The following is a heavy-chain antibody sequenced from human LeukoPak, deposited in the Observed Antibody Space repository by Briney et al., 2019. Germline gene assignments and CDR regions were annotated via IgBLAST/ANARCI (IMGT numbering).Heavy chain of an antibody. CDR2: IFNRGST. V-gene: IGHV4-59*11. CDR1: GVSISSHY. Sequence: PSETLSLTCTVSGVSISSHYWSWLRQSPGKGLEWIGYIFNRGSTNYSPSLKSRVTMSVDASKNQFSLKLSSVTAADAAVYYCARDTAIFEYWGQGTLVSVSS. J-gene: IGHJ4*02. CDR3: ARDTAIFEY. D-gene: IGHD5-18*01.